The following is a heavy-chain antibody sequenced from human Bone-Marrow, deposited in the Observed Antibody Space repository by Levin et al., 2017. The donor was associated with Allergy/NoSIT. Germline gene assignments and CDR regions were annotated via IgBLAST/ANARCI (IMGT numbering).Heavy chain of an antibody. Sequence: GGSLRLSCEGSGFTFSSHWMHWVRQAPGKGLVWVSRIDSDGNDTTYADSVKGRFTISRDNARNTLYLQMNSLTVEDTGVYFCARRYFYYYYLDVWGQGTTVTVAS. CDR1: GFTFSSHW. J-gene: IGHJ6*03. CDR3: ARRYFYYYYLDV. V-gene: IGHV3-74*03. CDR2: IDSDGNDT. D-gene: IGHD2/OR15-2a*01.